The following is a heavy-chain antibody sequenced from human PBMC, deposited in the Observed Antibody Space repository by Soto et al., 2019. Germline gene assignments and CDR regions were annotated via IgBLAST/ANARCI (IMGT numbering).Heavy chain of an antibody. CDR1: GYTFISHG. J-gene: IGHJ6*02. CDR2: ISGKNGNT. D-gene: IGHD2-15*01. Sequence: QVQLVQSGVEVKKPGASVKVSCKASGYTFISHGISWVRQAPGQGLELMGWISGKNGNTNYAQKLQGRVTLTTDTSTNTSYIELRSLRSDDTAVYYCARVSSSIVVVPDYGMDVWGQGTTVTVSS. CDR3: ARVSSSIVVVPDYGMDV. V-gene: IGHV1-18*04.